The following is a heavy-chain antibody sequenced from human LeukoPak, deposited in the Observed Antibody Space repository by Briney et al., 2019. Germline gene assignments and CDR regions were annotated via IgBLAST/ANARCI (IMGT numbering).Heavy chain of an antibody. V-gene: IGHV1-18*04. J-gene: IGHJ4*02. Sequence: ASVKVSCKASGYTFTGYYMHWVRQAPGQGLEWMGWINVNKGNTIYAQKFQGRVTMTTETSTNTAYMELRSLGSDDTAVYYCARHRGYDDYGAQEPLVTVSS. D-gene: IGHD3-22*01. CDR3: ARHRGYDDY. CDR2: INVNKGNT. CDR1: GYTFTGYY.